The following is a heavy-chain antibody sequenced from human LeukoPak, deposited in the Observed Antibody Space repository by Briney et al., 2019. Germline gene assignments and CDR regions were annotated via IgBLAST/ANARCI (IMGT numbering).Heavy chain of an antibody. J-gene: IGHJ6*03. CDR1: GYTFTGYY. CDR2: INPNSGGT. V-gene: IGHV1-2*02. D-gene: IGHD4-17*01. CDR3: ARELCPTVTTWMYYYYYMDV. Sequence: GALVKVSCKASGYTFTGYYMHWVRQAPGQGLEWMGWINPNSGGTNYAQKFQGRVTMTRDTSISTAYMELSRLRSDDTALYYCARELCPTVTTWMYYYYYMDVWGKGTTVTISS.